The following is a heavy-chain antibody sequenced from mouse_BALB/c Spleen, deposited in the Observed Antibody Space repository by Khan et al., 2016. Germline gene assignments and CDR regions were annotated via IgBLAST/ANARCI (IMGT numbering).Heavy chain of an antibody. CDR2: ILPGSGST. J-gene: IGHJ2*01. Sequence: QVQLQQSGAELMKPGASVKISCKATGYTFSSYWIEWVKQRPGHGLEWIGEILPGSGSTNYNEKFKGKATFTADTSSNTAYMQLSSLTSEDSAVYYCARGLGRGYFGYWGQGTTLTVSS. CDR1: GYTFSSYW. V-gene: IGHV1-9*01. CDR3: ARGLGRGYFGY.